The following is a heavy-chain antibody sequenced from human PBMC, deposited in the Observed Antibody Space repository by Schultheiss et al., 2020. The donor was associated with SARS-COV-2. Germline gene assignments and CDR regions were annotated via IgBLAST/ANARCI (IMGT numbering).Heavy chain of an antibody. D-gene: IGHD1-1*01. CDR2: ITHSGSI. CDR1: GGSFSGYY. Sequence: SETLSLTCAVYGGSFSGYYWTWLRQPPGKGLEWIGEITHSGSIKYNPSLKSRVTISVDTSKNQFSLKLSSVTAADTAVYYCARGYRYSPYYFDYWGQGTLVTVSS. V-gene: IGHV4-34*01. J-gene: IGHJ4*02. CDR3: ARGYRYSPYYFDY.